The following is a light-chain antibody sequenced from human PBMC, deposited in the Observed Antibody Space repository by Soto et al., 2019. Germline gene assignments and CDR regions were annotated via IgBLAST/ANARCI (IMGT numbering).Light chain of an antibody. CDR2: GAS. CDR3: QQYGSSGT. CDR1: QSVSNNC. V-gene: IGKV3-20*01. Sequence: ESVLTQSPGILYLSPGGRSTLSCMASQSVSNNCLAWYQQKPGQAPRLLIYGASNRATGIPDRLSGSGSGTDFTLTISRLEPEDFAVYYCQQYGSSGTFGQGTKVDIK. J-gene: IGKJ1*01.